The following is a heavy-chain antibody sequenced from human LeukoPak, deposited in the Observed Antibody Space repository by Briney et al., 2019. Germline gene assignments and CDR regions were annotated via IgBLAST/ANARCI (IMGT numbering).Heavy chain of an antibody. V-gene: IGHV3-23*01. CDR2: VSGTSTNT. CDR1: GLSFSSCA. Sequence: PGGSLRLSCAASGLSFSSCAMSWVRQAPGKGIEWVSAVSGTSTNTYYSDSVKGRFTISRDNSQNTLYLQMNNLEGGDTAVYYCAKGAAVAGTLYFQHWGQGTLVTVSS. D-gene: IGHD6-19*01. J-gene: IGHJ1*01. CDR3: AKGAAVAGTLYFQH.